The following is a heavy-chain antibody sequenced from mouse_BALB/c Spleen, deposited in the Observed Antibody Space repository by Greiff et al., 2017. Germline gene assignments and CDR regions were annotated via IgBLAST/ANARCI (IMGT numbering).Heavy chain of an antibody. CDR2: ISSGGSYT. J-gene: IGHJ3*01. CDR3: AKGGTGTDWFAY. V-gene: IGHV5-9-4*01. CDR1: GFTFSSYA. Sequence: EVQGVESGGGLVKPGGSLKLSCAASGFTFSSYAMSWVRQSPEKRLEWVAEISSGGSYTYYPDTVTGRFTISRDNAKNTLYLEMSSLRSEDTAMYYCAKGGTGTDWFAYWGQGTLVTVSA. D-gene: IGHD4-1*01.